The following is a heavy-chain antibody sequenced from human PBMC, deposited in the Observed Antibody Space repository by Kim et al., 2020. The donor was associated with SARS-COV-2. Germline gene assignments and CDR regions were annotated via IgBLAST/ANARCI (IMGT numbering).Heavy chain of an antibody. D-gene: IGHD3-22*01. Sequence: GGSLRLSCAASGFTFSSYGMHWVRQAPGKGLEWVAVIWYDGSNKYYADSVKGRFTISRDNSKNTLYLQMNSLRAEDTAVYYCARDGYDSGGSVRSFDYWGQGTLVTVSS. CDR1: GFTFSSYG. V-gene: IGHV3-33*01. CDR3: ARDGYDSGGSVRSFDY. CDR2: IWYDGSNK. J-gene: IGHJ4*02.